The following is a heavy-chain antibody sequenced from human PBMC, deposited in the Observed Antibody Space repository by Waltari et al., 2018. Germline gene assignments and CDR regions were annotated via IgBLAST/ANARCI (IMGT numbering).Heavy chain of an antibody. V-gene: IGHV1-69*14. CDR3: ARERERAAAGPDYYYYYMDV. D-gene: IGHD6-13*01. CDR2: IIPIFGTA. CDR1: GGPFSSYA. Sequence: QVQLVQSGAEVKKPGSSVKVSCKASGGPFSSYAISWVRQAPGQGLEWMGGIIPIFGTANYAQKFQGRVTITADKATSTAYMELSRLRSEDTAVYYCARERERAAAGPDYYYYYMDVWGKGTTVTVSS. J-gene: IGHJ6*03.